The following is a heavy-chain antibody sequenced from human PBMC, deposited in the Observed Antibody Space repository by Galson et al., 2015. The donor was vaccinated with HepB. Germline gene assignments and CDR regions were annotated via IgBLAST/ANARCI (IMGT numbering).Heavy chain of an antibody. D-gene: IGHD6-19*01. CDR3: ARGGGWYRWFDP. CDR1: GGTLSSHA. Sequence: SVKVSCKASGGTLSSHAISWVRQAPGQGLEWMGGIVPILGTTNSAQKFQGRVTITADESTGTAYMELSSLRFEDTAVYYCARGGGWYRWFDPWGRGTLVTVSS. V-gene: IGHV1-69*13. J-gene: IGHJ5*02. CDR2: IVPILGTT.